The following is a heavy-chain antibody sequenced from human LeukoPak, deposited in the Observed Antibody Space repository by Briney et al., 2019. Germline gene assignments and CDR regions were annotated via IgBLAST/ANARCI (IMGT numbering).Heavy chain of an antibody. CDR1: GFTFSSYA. CDR2: ISGSGGST. Sequence: AGGSLRLSCAASGFTFSSYAMGWVRQAPGKGLEWVSAISGSGGSTYYADSVKGRFTISRDNSKNTLYLQMNSLRAEDTAVYYCAKDLRGLSTLYYYYMDVWGKGTTVTVSS. J-gene: IGHJ6*03. D-gene: IGHD3-16*02. V-gene: IGHV3-23*01. CDR3: AKDLRGLSTLYYYYMDV.